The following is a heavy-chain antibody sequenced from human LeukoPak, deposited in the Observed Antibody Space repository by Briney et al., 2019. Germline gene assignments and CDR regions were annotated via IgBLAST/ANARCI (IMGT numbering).Heavy chain of an antibody. J-gene: IGHJ5*02. CDR2: INSDGSST. D-gene: IGHD3-22*01. CDR1: GFTFSSYW. Sequence: GGSLRLSCAASGFTFSSYWMHWVGQAPGKGLVWVSRINSDGSSTSYADSVKGRFTISRDNAKNTLYLQMNSLRAEDTAVYYCARLSPDNWFDPWGQGTLVTVSS. V-gene: IGHV3-74*01. CDR3: ARLSPDNWFDP.